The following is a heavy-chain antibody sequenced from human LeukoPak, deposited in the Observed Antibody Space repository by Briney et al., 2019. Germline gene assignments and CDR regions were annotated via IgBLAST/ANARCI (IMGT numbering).Heavy chain of an antibody. D-gene: IGHD2-21*01. CDR3: ARYMGGGDCCDY. CDR2: ISSSGSTI. J-gene: IGHJ4*02. Sequence: HPGGSLRLSCTASGFNFGDYAMNWVRQAPGKGLEWVSYISSSGSTIYYADSVKGRFTISRDNAKNSLYLQMNSLRAEDTAVYYCARYMGGGDCCDYWGQGTLVTVSS. V-gene: IGHV3-48*03. CDR1: GFNFGDYA.